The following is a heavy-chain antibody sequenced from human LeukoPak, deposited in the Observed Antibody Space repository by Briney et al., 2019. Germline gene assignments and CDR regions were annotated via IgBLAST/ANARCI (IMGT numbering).Heavy chain of an antibody. J-gene: IGHJ6*02. V-gene: IGHV1-3*01. D-gene: IGHD6-13*01. Sequence: ASVKVSCKASGYTFTSYAMHWVRQAPGQRLEWMGWINAGNGNTRYSQKFQGRVTITRDTSASTAYMELSSLRSEDTAVYYCAREPQGSSWPEDHYYGMDVWGQGTTVTVSS. CDR1: GYTFTSYA. CDR2: INAGNGNT. CDR3: AREPQGSSWPEDHYYGMDV.